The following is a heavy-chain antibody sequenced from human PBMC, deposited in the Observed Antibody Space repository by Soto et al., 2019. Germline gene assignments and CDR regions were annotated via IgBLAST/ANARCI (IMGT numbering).Heavy chain of an antibody. V-gene: IGHV3-30*18. CDR1: GFTFSSYG. D-gene: IGHD4-4*01. CDR3: AKPTVTYYYYYYMDV. CDR2: ISYDGSNK. J-gene: IGHJ6*03. Sequence: GGSLRLSCAASGFTFSSYGMHWVRQAPGKGLEWVAVISYDGSNKYYADSVKGRFTISRDNSKNTLYLQMNSLRAEDTAVYYCAKPTVTYYYYYYMDVWGKGTTVTVSS.